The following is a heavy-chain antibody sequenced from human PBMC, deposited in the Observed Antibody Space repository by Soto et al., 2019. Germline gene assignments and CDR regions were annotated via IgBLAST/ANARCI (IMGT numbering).Heavy chain of an antibody. Sequence: GGSLRLSCAASGFTFSGAWFNWVRQTPGKGLEWVALISYDGSNKYYADSVKGRFTISRDNSKNTLYLQMNSLRAEDTAVYYCSRAIRFLEWLLRPPYYYYYGMVVWGQGTTVTVSS. CDR3: SRAIRFLEWLLRPPYYYYYGMVV. V-gene: IGHV3-30*03. D-gene: IGHD3-3*01. J-gene: IGHJ6*02. CDR2: ISYDGSNK. CDR1: GFTFSGAW.